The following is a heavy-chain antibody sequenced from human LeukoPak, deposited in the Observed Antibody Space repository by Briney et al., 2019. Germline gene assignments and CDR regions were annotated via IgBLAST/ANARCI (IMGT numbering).Heavy chain of an antibody. CDR1: GGSFSAYS. CDR3: ARECPGADRLGC. CDR2: IVHTGST. Sequence: SETLSLTCAVYGGSFSAYSYIWVRQPPGKGLEWIGEIVHTGSTNYNPSLKSRVTISVDTSKSQFSLKLSSVTAADTAVYYCARECPGADRLGCWGQGTLVTVSS. J-gene: IGHJ4*02. D-gene: IGHD6-19*01. V-gene: IGHV4-34*12.